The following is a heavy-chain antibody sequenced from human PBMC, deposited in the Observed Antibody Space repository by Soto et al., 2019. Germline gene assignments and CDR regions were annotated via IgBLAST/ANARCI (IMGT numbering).Heavy chain of an antibody. J-gene: IGHJ4*02. CDR1: GFAFSDYN. CDR3: AKDERVDGYWDFDY. D-gene: IGHD5-12*01. Sequence: GGSLRLSCVASGFAFSDYNMNWVRQAPGKGLEWVSFISGRSNTIYYADSVKGRFTISRDNAKNSLYLLMNSLRAEDTAVYYSAKDERVDGYWDFDYWSQGILVTVS. V-gene: IGHV3-48*01. CDR2: ISGRSNTI.